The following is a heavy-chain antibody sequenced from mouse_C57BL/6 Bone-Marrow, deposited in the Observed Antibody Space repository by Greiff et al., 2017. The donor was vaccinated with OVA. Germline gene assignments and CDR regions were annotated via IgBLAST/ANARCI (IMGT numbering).Heavy chain of an antibody. CDR3: ARDIYGSSYWYFDV. V-gene: IGHV1-55*01. D-gene: IGHD1-1*01. J-gene: IGHJ1*03. CDR1: GYTFTSYW. Sequence: QVQLQPPGAELVKPGASVKMSCKASGYTFTSYWITWVKQRPGQGLEWIGAIYPGSGSTNYNEKFKSKATLTVYTSSSTAYMQLSSLTSEDSAVYYCARDIYGSSYWYFDVWGTGTTVTVSS. CDR2: IYPGSGST.